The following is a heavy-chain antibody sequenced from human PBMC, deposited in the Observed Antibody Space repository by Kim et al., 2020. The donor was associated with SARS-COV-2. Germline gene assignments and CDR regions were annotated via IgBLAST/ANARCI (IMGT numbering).Heavy chain of an antibody. CDR1: GYTFSDYY. Sequence: ASVKVSCKASGYTFSDYYMHWVRQAPGQGLEWMGIITPSGDSTNYTQKAEGRVTMTRDTSTSTVYMELSSLRFDDTAVYFCVRADHGQHFDHWGQGTLVT. V-gene: IGHV1-46*01. CDR3: VRADHGQHFDH. J-gene: IGHJ4*02. CDR2: ITPSGDST.